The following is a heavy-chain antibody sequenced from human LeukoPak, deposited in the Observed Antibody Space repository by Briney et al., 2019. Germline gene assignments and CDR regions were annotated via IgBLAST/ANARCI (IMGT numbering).Heavy chain of an antibody. CDR2: IFYSGST. CDR1: GGSIGTYY. CDR3: ARDRRDQGWFDP. J-gene: IGHJ5*02. V-gene: IGHV4-59*01. Sequence: SETLSLTCTVSGGSIGTYYWTWIRQPPGKGLEWIGYIFYSGSTYYNPSLRSRVTISVDTSKNQFSLRLSPVTAADTAVHYCARDRRDQGWFDPWGQGTLVTVSS.